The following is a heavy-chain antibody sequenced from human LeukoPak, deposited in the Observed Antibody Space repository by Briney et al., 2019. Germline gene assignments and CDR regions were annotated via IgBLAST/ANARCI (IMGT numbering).Heavy chain of an antibody. J-gene: IGHJ4*02. V-gene: IGHV4-59*01. CDR3: ARARYYYDSSGYLYFVY. CDR2: IFYSGST. Sequence: SETLSLTCTVSGGSISGYYWSWIRQPPGKGLECVGYIFYSGSTNYNPSLKSRVIISVDTSKNQFSLKLSSVTAADTAVYYCARARYYYDSSGYLYFVYWGQGTLVTVSS. D-gene: IGHD3-22*01. CDR1: GGSISGYY.